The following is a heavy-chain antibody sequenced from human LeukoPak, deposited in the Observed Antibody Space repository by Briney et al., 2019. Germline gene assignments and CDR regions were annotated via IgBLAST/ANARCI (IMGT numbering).Heavy chain of an antibody. D-gene: IGHD4-23*01. J-gene: IGHJ3*02. CDR1: GFTFSSYG. Sequence: PGGSLRLSCAASGFTFSSYGMHWVRQAPGKGLEWVAVISYDGSNKYYADSVKGRFTISRDNSKNTLYLQMNSLRAEDTAVYYCARGGDYGGRDAFDIWGQGTMVTVSS. V-gene: IGHV3-30*03. CDR2: ISYDGSNK. CDR3: ARGGDYGGRDAFDI.